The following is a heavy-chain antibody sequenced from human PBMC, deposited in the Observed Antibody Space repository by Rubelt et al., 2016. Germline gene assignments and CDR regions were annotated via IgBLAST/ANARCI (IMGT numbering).Heavy chain of an antibody. CDR1: GYTFSKYG. J-gene: IGHJ3*02. Sequence: QVQLVQSGAEVKKSGASVKVSCKASGYTFSKYGISWVRQAPGQGLEWMGWISVNSGDTKYAQKLRGRVTTTTAPSTSTDCMGPTDLGSYYTAGDSYASATNWNYAFDIWGQGTMVTVSS. CDR3: ASATNWNYAFDI. V-gene: IGHV1-18*01. CDR2: ISVNSGDT. D-gene: IGHD1-7*01.